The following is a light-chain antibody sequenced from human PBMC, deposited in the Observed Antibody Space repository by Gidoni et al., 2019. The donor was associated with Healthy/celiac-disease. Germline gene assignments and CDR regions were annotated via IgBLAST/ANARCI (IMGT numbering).Light chain of an antibody. CDR1: QSVSSY. Sequence: SVLTQSPATLTLSPGERATLSCRASQSVSSYLAWYQQKPGQAPSLLIYDASNRATGIPARFSGSGSGTDFTLTISSLEPEDFAVYYCQQRSNWPLSFGGXTKVEIK. J-gene: IGKJ4*01. CDR3: QQRSNWPLS. V-gene: IGKV3-11*01. CDR2: DAS.